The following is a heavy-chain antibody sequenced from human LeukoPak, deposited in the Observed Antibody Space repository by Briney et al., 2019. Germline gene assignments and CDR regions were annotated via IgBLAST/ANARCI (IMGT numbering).Heavy chain of an antibody. J-gene: IGHJ4*02. Sequence: GGSLRLSCAASGFTFDDYAMHWVRQAPGKGLEWVSGISWNSGSIGYADSVKGRFTISRDNAKNSLYLQMNSLRAEDTALYYCAKGEIRYFDWIYDWGQGTLVTVSS. CDR2: ISWNSGSI. CDR3: AKGEIRYFDWIYD. V-gene: IGHV3-9*01. CDR1: GFTFDDYA. D-gene: IGHD3-9*01.